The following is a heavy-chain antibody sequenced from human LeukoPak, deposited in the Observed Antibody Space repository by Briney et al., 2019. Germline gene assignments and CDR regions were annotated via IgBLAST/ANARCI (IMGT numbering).Heavy chain of an antibody. J-gene: IGHJ5*02. D-gene: IGHD5-18*01. CDR2: IYPSGGST. CDR3: ARGRGYSDFNQIMGNNWFDP. V-gene: IGHV1-46*01. CDR1: GYTFSSYY. Sequence: ASVKVSCKASGYTFSSYYIHWVRQAPGQGFEWMGLIYPSGGSTKYAQTFQGRVNMTRDTSTSTVYMELSSLRSEDTAIYYCARGRGYSDFNQIMGNNWFDPWGQGTLVTVSS.